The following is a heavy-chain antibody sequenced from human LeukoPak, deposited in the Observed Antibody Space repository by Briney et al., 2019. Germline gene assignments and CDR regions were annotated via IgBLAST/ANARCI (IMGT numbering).Heavy chain of an antibody. CDR1: GYTFTSYG. CDR3: ARQVDIVALHYFDY. J-gene: IGHJ4*02. Sequence: GASVKVSCKASGYTFTSYGISWVRQAPGQGLEWMGWISAYNGNTNYAQKLQGRVTMTTDTSTSTAYMELRSLRSDDTAVYYCARQVDIVALHYFDYWGQGTLVTVSS. D-gene: IGHD5-12*01. CDR2: ISAYNGNT. V-gene: IGHV1-18*01.